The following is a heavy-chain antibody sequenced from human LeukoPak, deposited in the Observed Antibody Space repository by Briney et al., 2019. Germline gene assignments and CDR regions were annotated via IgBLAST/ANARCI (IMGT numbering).Heavy chain of an antibody. CDR1: GYTFTSYG. CDR3: ARDGAVGWTARTFDY. D-gene: IGHD6-6*01. Sequence: ASVKVSCKASGYTFTSYGISWVRQAPGQGLEWMGWNSAYNGNTNYAQKLQGRVTMTTDTSTSTAYMELRSLRSDDTAVYYCARDGAVGWTARTFDYWGQGTLVTVSS. CDR2: NSAYNGNT. J-gene: IGHJ4*02. V-gene: IGHV1-18*01.